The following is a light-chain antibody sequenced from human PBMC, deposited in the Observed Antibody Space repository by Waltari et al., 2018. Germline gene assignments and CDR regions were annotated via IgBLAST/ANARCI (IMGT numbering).Light chain of an antibody. CDR3: CSYTGSSTSYG. V-gene: IGLV2-23*01. CDR1: STELSSYNL. CDR2: GAT. Sequence: QYALSQPASVSGSPGQSLTITCTGASTELSSYNLVAWYQHHRNRAPKLIIYGATKRPSGISQRFSGAKSGATASLRISGLQADDEADYYCCSYTGSSTSYGCGGGTKVTVL. J-gene: IGLJ1*01.